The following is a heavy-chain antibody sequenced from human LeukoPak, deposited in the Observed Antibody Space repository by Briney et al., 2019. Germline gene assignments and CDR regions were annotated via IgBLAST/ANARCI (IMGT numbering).Heavy chain of an antibody. J-gene: IGHJ3*02. Sequence: GGSLRLSCAASGFTFSSYSMNWVRQAPGKGLEWVSYISSSSSTIYYADSVKGRFTISRDNAKNSLYLQMNSLRAEDTAVYYCARDLGRAFDIWGQETMVTVSS. V-gene: IGHV3-48*04. CDR3: ARDLGRAFDI. CDR1: GFTFSSYS. D-gene: IGHD7-27*01. CDR2: ISSSSSTI.